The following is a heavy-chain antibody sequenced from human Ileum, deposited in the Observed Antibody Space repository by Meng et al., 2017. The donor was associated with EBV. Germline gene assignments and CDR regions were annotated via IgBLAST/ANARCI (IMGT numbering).Heavy chain of an antibody. V-gene: IGHV1-69*18. CDR3: ARAGGDYDDD. D-gene: IGHD4-17*01. Sequence: QVQLVQSGSEVQKPXSSVKVSCKAYGGPFGTYSLSWVRQAPGQGLEWMGNTVPIFGTTSYAQKFQGRVTITADESTSTAYMELRNLRSEDSAMYYCARAGGDYDDDLGQGTLGTVSS. CDR1: GGPFGTYS. CDR2: TVPIFGTT. J-gene: IGHJ4*02.